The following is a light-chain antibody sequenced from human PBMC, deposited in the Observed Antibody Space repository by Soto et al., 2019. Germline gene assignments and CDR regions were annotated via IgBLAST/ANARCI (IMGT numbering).Light chain of an antibody. CDR1: RDISTL. CDR3: PKYSSAPFA. V-gene: IGKV1-27*01. CDR2: AAS. J-gene: IGKJ5*01. Sequence: DIQMTQSPSSLSASVGDRVTMTCRASRDISTLLAWYQQKPGKVPELLIYAASTLQSGVPSRFSGSGSWTEFTFPHSSLQPEDCGNYLLPKYSSAPFAFGQGTRLEIK.